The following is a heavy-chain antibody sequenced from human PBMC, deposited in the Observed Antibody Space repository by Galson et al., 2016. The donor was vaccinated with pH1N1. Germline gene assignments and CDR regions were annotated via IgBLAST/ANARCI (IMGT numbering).Heavy chain of an antibody. CDR2: VSGTGTT. V-gene: IGHV4-61*02. CDR3: ARESLEWLIISGHRVELNWFDS. D-gene: IGHD3-3*01. J-gene: IGHJ5*01. CDR1: GGSISSDSDY. Sequence: TLSLTCTVSGGSISSDSDYWTWIRQPAGKGLEWIGRVSGTGTTNYNPSLQSRVTISIDTSKNQFSLKMASVTAEDTAVYFCARESLEWLIISGHRVELNWFDSWGQGTLVTVSS.